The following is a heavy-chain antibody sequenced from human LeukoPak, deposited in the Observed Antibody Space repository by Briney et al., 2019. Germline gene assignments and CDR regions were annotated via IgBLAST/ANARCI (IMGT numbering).Heavy chain of an antibody. D-gene: IGHD3-3*01. CDR3: ARDSGYDFWSGYYRGMDV. CDR1: GGSISSGGYY. J-gene: IGHJ6*02. V-gene: IGHV4-61*08. CDR2: IYYSGST. Sequence: SETLSLTCTVSGGSISSGGYYWSWIRQHPGKGLEWIGYIYYSGSTNYNPSLKGRVTISVDTSKNQFSLKLSSVTAADTAVYYCARDSGYDFWSGYYRGMDVWGQGTTVTVSS.